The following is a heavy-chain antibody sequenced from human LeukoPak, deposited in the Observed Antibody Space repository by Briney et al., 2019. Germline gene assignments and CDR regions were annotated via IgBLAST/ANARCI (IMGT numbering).Heavy chain of an antibody. CDR2: IIPIFGTA. J-gene: IGHJ4*02. CDR3: ARGEVTTWWSALGFDY. Sequence: GASVKVSCKASGGTFSSYAISWVRQAPGQGLEWMGGIIPIFGTASYAQKFQGRVTITTDESTSTAYMELSSLRSEDAAVYYCARGEVTTWWSALGFDYWGQGTLVTVSS. CDR1: GGTFSSYA. V-gene: IGHV1-69*05. D-gene: IGHD4-17*01.